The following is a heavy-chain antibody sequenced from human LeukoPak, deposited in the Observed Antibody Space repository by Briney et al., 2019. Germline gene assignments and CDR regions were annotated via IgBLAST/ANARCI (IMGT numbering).Heavy chain of an antibody. CDR1: LFTFSSYG. J-gene: IGHJ2*01. CDR3: VRAYCAGACYSGGFSEP. CDR2: FGTACDT. D-gene: IGHD2-21*02. Sequence: GMSLRLSCTASLFTFSSYGMHWVRQATGKGLECVSSFGTACDTYYPGSVNRRFTISRQNAKNSLYLQINSLRAGDTAQYYFVRAYCAGACYSGGFSEPWGRGNLVTVSS. V-gene: IGHV3-13*01.